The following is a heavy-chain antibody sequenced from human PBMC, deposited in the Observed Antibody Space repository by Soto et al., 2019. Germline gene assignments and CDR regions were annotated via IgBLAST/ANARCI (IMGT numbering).Heavy chain of an antibody. CDR2: ISAYNGNT. J-gene: IGHJ1*01. CDR1: GYTFTSYG. D-gene: IGHD3-22*01. Sequence: QVQLVQSGAEVKKPGASVKVSCKASGYTFTSYGISWVRQAPGQGLEWMGWISAYNGNTNYAQKLQGRVTMTTDTSTSTAYMELRSLRSDDTAVYYCARAAGYYDSSGYYPAEYFQHWGQGTLVTVSS. V-gene: IGHV1-18*01. CDR3: ARAAGYYDSSGYYPAEYFQH.